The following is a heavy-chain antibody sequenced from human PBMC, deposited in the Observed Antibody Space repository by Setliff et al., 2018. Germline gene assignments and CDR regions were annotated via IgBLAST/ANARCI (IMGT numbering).Heavy chain of an antibody. CDR3: AKVKKPLIRGSGFDY. J-gene: IGHJ4*02. D-gene: IGHD2-8*01. V-gene: IGHV3-30*02. CDR1: GFVFGTYG. CDR2: VRFDGSYK. Sequence: GASLTISCAASGFVFGTYGMHWVRQAPGKGLDWVASVRFDGSYKVYADSVKGRFTISRDNSENTLFLQMTSLRPEDTGIYYCAKVKKPLIRGSGFDYWGRGTLVTVSS.